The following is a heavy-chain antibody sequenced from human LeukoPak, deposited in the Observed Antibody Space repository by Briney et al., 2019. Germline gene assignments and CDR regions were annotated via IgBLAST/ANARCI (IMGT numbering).Heavy chain of an antibody. CDR3: ARGGYFENDY. D-gene: IGHD3-9*01. J-gene: IGHJ4*02. V-gene: IGHV3-21*01. Sequence: GGSLRLSCAASGFTFGSYGMSWVRQAPGKGLEWVASIAGNGGETQFADTVKGRFTISRDNAKNSLFLQMNSLRAEDTAVYYCARGGYFENDYWGQGTLVTVSS. CDR1: GFTFGSYG. CDR2: IAGNGGET.